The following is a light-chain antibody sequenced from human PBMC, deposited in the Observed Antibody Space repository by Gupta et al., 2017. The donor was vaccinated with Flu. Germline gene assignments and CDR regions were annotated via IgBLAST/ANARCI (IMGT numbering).Light chain of an antibody. Sequence: QSALTQPASVSASPGQSITISCTGTSSDVGTYNYVSWYQQHPGNAPKLIMYEVSNRPSGVSHRFSGSKSGNTASLIISGLQDEDEADYYCISPTTSSALFVVFGGGTKRTVL. CDR1: SSDVGTYNY. V-gene: IGLV2-14*03. J-gene: IGLJ2*01. CDR3: ISPTTSSALFVV. CDR2: EVS.